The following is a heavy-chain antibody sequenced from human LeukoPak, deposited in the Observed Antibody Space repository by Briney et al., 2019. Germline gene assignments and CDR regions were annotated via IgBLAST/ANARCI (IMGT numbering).Heavy chain of an antibody. V-gene: IGHV3-7*01. CDR3: ARDGSGWEFFDY. CDR1: GFTFSNYW. CDR2: IKQDGSEK. Sequence: GGSLRLSCTASGFTFSNYWMSWVRQAPGKGLEWVANIKQDGSEKYYVDSVKGRFTISRDNAKNSLYLQMNSLRAEDTAVYYCARDGSGWEFFDYWGQGTLVTVSS. J-gene: IGHJ4*02. D-gene: IGHD6-19*01.